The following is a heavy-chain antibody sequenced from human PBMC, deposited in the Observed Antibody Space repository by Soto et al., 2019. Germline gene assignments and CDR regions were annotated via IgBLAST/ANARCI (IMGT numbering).Heavy chain of an antibody. CDR1: GGSISSGDYY. V-gene: IGHV4-30-4*01. CDR2: IYYSGST. D-gene: IGHD4-17*01. J-gene: IGHJ6*02. Sequence: SETLSLTCTVSGGSISSGDYYWSWIRQPPGKGLEWIGYIYYSGSTYYNPSLKSRVTISVDTSKNQFSRKLSSVTAADTAVYDCARGGPCTVPGWRSYYYYYGMDVWGQGTTVTVSS. CDR3: ARGGPCTVPGWRSYYYYYGMDV.